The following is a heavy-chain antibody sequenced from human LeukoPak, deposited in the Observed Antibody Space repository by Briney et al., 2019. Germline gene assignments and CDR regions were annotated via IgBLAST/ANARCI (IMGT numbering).Heavy chain of an antibody. CDR1: GFTFSIYE. D-gene: IGHD2-15*01. Sequence: GGSLRLSCAASGFTFSIYEMNWVRQAPGKGLEWVSYVSSSGSSIYYAESVKGRFTISRDSSKNTLHLQMHSLRAEDTAVYYCAARPGEVAVPYDYWGQGTLVTVSS. CDR3: AARPGEVAVPYDY. CDR2: VSSSGSSI. J-gene: IGHJ4*02. V-gene: IGHV3-48*03.